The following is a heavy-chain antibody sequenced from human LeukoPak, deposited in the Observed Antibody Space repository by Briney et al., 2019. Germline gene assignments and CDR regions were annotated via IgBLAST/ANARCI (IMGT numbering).Heavy chain of an antibody. CDR3: ARRGDYSYAFDI. J-gene: IGHJ3*02. V-gene: IGHV1-2*04. Sequence: ASVKVSCKASGYTFTSYDINWVRQATGQGLEWMGWINPNSGGTNYAQKFQGWVTMTRDTSISTAYMELSRLRSDDTAVYYCARRGDYSYAFDIWGQGTMVTVSS. CDR2: INPNSGGT. D-gene: IGHD4-17*01. CDR1: GYTFTSYD.